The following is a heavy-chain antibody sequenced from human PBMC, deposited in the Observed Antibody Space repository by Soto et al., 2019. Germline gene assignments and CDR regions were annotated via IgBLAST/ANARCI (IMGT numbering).Heavy chain of an antibody. J-gene: IGHJ5*02. CDR3: ARDRRWLSRGPNNWFDP. V-gene: IGHV4-30-4*08. CDR1: GGSISGGDYY. Sequence: SETLSLTCTVSGGSISGGDYYWTWIRQPPGKGLEWLGYIYYDGTTYYNPSLKSRLTMSIDTSKNQFSLKLNSLTAADTAVYYCARDRRWLSRGPNNWFDPWGQGTLVTVSS. CDR2: IYYDGTT. D-gene: IGHD2-21*01.